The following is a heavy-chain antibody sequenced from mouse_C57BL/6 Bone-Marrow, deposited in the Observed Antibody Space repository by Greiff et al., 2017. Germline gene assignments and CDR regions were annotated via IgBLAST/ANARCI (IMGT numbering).Heavy chain of an antibody. CDR1: GFNIKDDY. J-gene: IGHJ1*03. Sequence: EVKLMESGAELVRPGASVKLSCTASGFNIKDDYMHWVKQRPEQGLEWIGWIYPENGDTEYASKFQGKATITADTSSNTAYLQLSSLTSEDTAVYYCTFYYYGSSSYWYFDVWGTGTTVTVSS. CDR3: TFYYYGSSSYWYFDV. D-gene: IGHD1-1*01. CDR2: IYPENGDT. V-gene: IGHV14-4*01.